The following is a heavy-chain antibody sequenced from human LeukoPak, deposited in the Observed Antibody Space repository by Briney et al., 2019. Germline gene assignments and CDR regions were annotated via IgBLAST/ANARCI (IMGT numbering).Heavy chain of an antibody. CDR2: IYYSGNT. D-gene: IGHD6-6*01. CDR3: ARGDLRIAARRSYYYYYMDV. J-gene: IGHJ6*03. CDR1: GGSISSYY. Sequence: SETLSLXCTVSGGSISSYYWSWIRQPPGKGLEWIGYIYYSGNTNYNPSLKSRVTISVDTSKNQLSVKLSSVTAADTAVYYCARGDLRIAARRSYYYYYMDVWGKGTTVTVSS. V-gene: IGHV4-59*01.